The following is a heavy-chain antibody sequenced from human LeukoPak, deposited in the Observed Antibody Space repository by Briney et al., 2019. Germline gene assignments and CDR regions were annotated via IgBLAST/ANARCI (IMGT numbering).Heavy chain of an antibody. CDR1: GFTFSNYA. Sequence: TGGSLRLSCAASGFTFSNYAMSWVRQAPGKGLEWVSAITATSSNTYDADSVQGRFINSRDNSKNTLYLQMNSLRPEDTAIYYCAKLFDSGTYNNFFHYWGQGTLVTVSS. J-gene: IGHJ4*02. CDR3: AKLFDSGTYNNFFHY. CDR2: ITATSSNT. D-gene: IGHD3-10*01. V-gene: IGHV3-23*01.